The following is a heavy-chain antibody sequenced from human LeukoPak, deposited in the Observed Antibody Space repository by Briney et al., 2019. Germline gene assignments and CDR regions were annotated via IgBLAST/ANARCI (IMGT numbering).Heavy chain of an antibody. J-gene: IGHJ5*02. CDR3: ARDGEGVAISVNYWFDP. CDR2: MNPNNGNT. D-gene: IGHD3-10*01. Sequence: GASVNVSCKASGFTFTIYDINWVRQASGQGLEWMGWMNPNNGNTGYAQKFQGRVTMTRDTSISTAYMELRGLRSEDTAVYYCARDGEGVAISVNYWFDPWGQGTLVTVSS. V-gene: IGHV1-8*01. CDR1: GFTFTIYD.